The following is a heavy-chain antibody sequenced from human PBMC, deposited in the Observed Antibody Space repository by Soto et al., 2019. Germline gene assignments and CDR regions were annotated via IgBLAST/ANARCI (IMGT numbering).Heavy chain of an antibody. D-gene: IGHD2-15*01. V-gene: IGHV3-74*01. J-gene: IGHJ4*02. Sequence: EVQLVESGGGLVQPGGSLRLSCAASGVTFSSYWMHWVRQAPGKWLVWVSRINSDGSSTSYADSVKGRFTISRDNAKNTLSLQMNSLRAEDTAVYYGGRTSLVVAAATREDYWGQGTLVTVSS. CDR2: INSDGSST. CDR1: GVTFSSYW. CDR3: GRTSLVVAAATREDY.